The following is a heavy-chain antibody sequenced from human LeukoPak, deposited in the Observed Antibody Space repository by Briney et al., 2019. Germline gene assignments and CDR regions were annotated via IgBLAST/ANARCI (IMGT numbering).Heavy chain of an antibody. Sequence: KTSQTLSLTCTVSGGSISSGSYYWSWIRQPPGKGLEWIGEINHSGSTNYNPSLKSRVTISVDTSKNQFSLKLSSVTAADTAVYYCARGPSSLDVWGKGTTVTVSS. CDR1: GGSISSGSYY. D-gene: IGHD6-13*01. V-gene: IGHV4-39*07. CDR2: INHSGST. J-gene: IGHJ6*04. CDR3: ARGPSSLDV.